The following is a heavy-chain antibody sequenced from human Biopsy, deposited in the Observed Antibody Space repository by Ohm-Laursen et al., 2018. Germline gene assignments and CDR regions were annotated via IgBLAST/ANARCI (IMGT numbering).Heavy chain of an antibody. D-gene: IGHD2-8*01. CDR3: ARHHCTNGVCLGVYFDY. J-gene: IGHJ4*02. Sequence: SLRLSCAASRFTVSNKYMSWVRQAPGKGLEWVSVIYTGGTTHYADSVRGRFTISRDNSKNTLYLQMNSLRAEDTAVYYCARHHCTNGVCLGVYFDYWGQGTLVTVSS. V-gene: IGHV3-53*01. CDR2: IYTGGTT. CDR1: RFTVSNKY.